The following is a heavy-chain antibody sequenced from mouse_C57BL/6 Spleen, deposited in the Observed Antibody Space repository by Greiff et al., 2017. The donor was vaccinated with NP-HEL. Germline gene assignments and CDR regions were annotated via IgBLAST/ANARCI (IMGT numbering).Heavy chain of an antibody. CDR1: GFTFSDYY. D-gene: IGHD2-5*01. J-gene: IGHJ2*01. CDR3: ARAGVYSNYEGYFDY. V-gene: IGHV5-16*01. CDR2: INYDGSST. Sequence: DVKLVESEGGLVQPGSSMKLSCTASGFTFSDYYMAWVRQVPEKGLEWVANINYDGSSTYYLDSLKSRFIISRDNAKNILYLQMSSLKSEDTATYYCARAGVYSNYEGYFDYWGQGTTLTVSS.